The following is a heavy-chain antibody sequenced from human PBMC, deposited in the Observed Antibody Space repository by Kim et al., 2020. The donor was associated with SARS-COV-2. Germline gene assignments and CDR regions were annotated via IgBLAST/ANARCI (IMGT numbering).Heavy chain of an antibody. J-gene: IGHJ4*02. D-gene: IGHD4-17*01. CDR3: ARGTTVVAYFDY. CDR1: GGSFSGYY. Sequence: SETLSLTCAVYGGSFSGYYWSWIRQPPGKGLEWIGEINHSGSTNYNPSLKSRVTISVDTSKNQFSLKLSSVTAADTAVYYCARGTTVVAYFDYWGQGTLVTVSS. V-gene: IGHV4-34*01. CDR2: INHSGST.